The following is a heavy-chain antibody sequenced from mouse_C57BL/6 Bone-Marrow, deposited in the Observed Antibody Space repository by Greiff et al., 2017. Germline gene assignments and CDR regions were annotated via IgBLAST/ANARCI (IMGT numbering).Heavy chain of an antibody. V-gene: IGHV14-4*01. Sequence: VQLKQSGAELVRPGASVKLSCTASGFNIKDDYMHWVKQRPEQGLEWIGWIDPENGDTEYASKFQGKATITADPSSNTAYLQLSSLTSEDTAVYYCTTEGEGEFAYWGQGTLVTVSA. CDR1: GFNIKDDY. CDR2: IDPENGDT. CDR3: TTEGEGEFAY. J-gene: IGHJ3*01.